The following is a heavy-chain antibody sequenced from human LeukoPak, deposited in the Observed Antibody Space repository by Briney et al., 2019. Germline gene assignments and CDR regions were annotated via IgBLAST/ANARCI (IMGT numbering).Heavy chain of an antibody. CDR1: GYTFTSYY. CDR3: ASGLGITGTTSTLDYFDY. D-gene: IGHD1-20*01. Sequence: EASVKVSCKASGYTFTSYYMHWVRQAPGQGLEWMGIINPSGGSTSYAQKFQSRVTMTRDTSTSTVYMELSSLRSEDTAVYYCASGLGITGTTSTLDYFDYWGQGTLVTVSS. J-gene: IGHJ4*02. V-gene: IGHV1-46*01. CDR2: INPSGGST.